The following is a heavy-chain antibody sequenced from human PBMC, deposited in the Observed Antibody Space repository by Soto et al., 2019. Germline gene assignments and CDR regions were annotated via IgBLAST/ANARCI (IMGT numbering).Heavy chain of an antibody. Sequence: EVQLLESGGGLVQPGGSLRLSCAASRFTFSYYAMTWVRQTPGKGLEWVSSISNSGGGTYYADSVKGRFTISRDNSKNTLYLQMHSLRAEDTALYYCVRGIAVAVPYYYGMDVWGQGTTVTVSS. CDR1: RFTFSYYA. J-gene: IGHJ6*02. V-gene: IGHV3-23*01. D-gene: IGHD6-19*01. CDR3: VRGIAVAVPYYYGMDV. CDR2: ISNSGGGT.